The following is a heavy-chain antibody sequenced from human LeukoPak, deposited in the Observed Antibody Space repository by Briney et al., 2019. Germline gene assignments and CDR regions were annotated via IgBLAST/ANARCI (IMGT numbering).Heavy chain of an antibody. CDR1: GYTFTSYD. Sequence: ASVKVSCKASGYTFTSYDTNWARQATGQGLEWMGWMNPNSGNTGYAQKFQGRVTITRNTSISTAYMELSSLRSEDTAVYYCARTDYDFWSGTARRYYYYYMDVWGKGTTVTVSS. CDR2: MNPNSGNT. CDR3: ARTDYDFWSGTARRYYYYYMDV. D-gene: IGHD3-3*01. V-gene: IGHV1-8*03. J-gene: IGHJ6*03.